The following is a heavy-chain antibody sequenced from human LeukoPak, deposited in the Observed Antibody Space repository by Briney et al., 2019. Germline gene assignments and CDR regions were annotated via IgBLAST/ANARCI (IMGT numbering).Heavy chain of an antibody. V-gene: IGHV4-59*01. CDR3: ARARVDGYTKMYYFDY. J-gene: IGHJ4*02. CDR2: IYYSGST. D-gene: IGHD5-24*01. Sequence: SETLSLTCAVYGGSFSSYYWSWIRQPPGKGLEWIGYIYYSGSTNYNPSLKSRVTISVDTSKNQFSLKLSSVTAADTAVYYCARARVDGYTKMYYFDYWGQGTLVTVSS. CDR1: GGSFSSYY.